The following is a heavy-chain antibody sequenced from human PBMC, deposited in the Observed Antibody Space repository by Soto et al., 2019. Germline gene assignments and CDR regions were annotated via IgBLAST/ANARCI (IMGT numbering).Heavy chain of an antibody. J-gene: IGHJ6*02. CDR2: ISYDGSNK. V-gene: IGHV3-30*18. D-gene: IGHD3-16*02. CDR3: AKVVVLSASDYSYIMHV. CDR1: GFTFSSYG. Sequence: GGSLRLSCAASGFTFSSYGMQWVRQAPGKGLEGVAVISYDGSNKYYADSVKGRFTISRDNSKNTLYLQMNSLRAEDTAVYYCAKVVVLSASDYSYIMHVWRQGTTVTFS.